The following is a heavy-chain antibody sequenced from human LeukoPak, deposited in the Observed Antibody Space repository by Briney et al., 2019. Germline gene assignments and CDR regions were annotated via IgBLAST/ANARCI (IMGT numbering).Heavy chain of an antibody. V-gene: IGHV1-2*02. CDR2: INPNGGTT. CDR1: GYTFTGYY. CDR3: ARVGAGSCCHFEY. Sequence: ASVTVSCKASGYTFTGYYLHWVRQAPGQGLEWMGWINPNGGTTNYAQNFKGRVTLTRDTSISTAYMEVSGLRSDDTAVYYCARVGAGSCCHFEYWGQGTLVTVSS. D-gene: IGHD2-15*01. J-gene: IGHJ4*02.